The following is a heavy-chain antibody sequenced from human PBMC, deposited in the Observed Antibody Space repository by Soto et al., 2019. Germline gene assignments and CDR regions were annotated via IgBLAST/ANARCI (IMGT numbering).Heavy chain of an antibody. D-gene: IGHD3-3*01. J-gene: IGHJ5*02. V-gene: IGHV4-31*03. CDR2: IYYSGST. CDR1: GGSISSGDYY. Sequence: QVQLQESGPGLVKPSQTLSLTCTVSGGSISSGDYYWSWIRQHPGKGLEWIGYIYYSGSTYYNPSLKSRVTISVDTSENQFCLKLSSVTAADTAVYYCARWWSGSRQGFDPWGQGTLVTVSS. CDR3: ARWWSGSRQGFDP.